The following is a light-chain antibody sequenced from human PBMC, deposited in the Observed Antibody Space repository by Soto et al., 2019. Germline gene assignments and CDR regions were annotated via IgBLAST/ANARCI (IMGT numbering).Light chain of an antibody. CDR2: DAS. J-gene: IGKJ5*01. Sequence: EIVLTQSPGTLSLSPGERATLSCRASQSVSSSYLAWYQQKPGQAPRLLIYDASSRATGIPDRFSGGGFGTEFTLTISSLQSEDFAVYYCQQYKNWPLFGQGTRLEIK. V-gene: IGKV3D-20*02. CDR1: QSVSSSY. CDR3: QQYKNWPL.